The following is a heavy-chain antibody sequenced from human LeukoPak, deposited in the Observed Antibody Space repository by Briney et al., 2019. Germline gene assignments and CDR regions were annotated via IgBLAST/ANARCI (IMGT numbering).Heavy chain of an antibody. D-gene: IGHD3-3*01. V-gene: IGHV1-8*03. CDR1: GYTFTSYD. J-gene: IGHJ4*02. CDR3: ARGPGDFWSGYYKV. CDR2: MNPNSGNT. Sequence: ATVKVSCKASGYTFTSYDINWVRQATGQGLEWMGWMNPNSGNTGYAQKFQGRVTITRNTSISTAYMELSSLRSEDTAVYYCARGPGDFWSGYYKVWGQGTLVTVSS.